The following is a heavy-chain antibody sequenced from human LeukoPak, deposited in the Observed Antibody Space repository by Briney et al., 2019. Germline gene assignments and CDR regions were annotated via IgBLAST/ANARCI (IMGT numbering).Heavy chain of an antibody. CDR3: ARPATGDQGGY. J-gene: IGHJ4*02. Sequence: GESLKISCKDPGYSFASFWIGWVRQMPTKGLEWMGTIYPGDSDTRYSPSFQGQVTISADKSISTAYLQWSSLKASDSAIYYCARPATGDQGGYWGQGTLVTVSS. V-gene: IGHV5-51*01. CDR2: IYPGDSDT. D-gene: IGHD2-21*02. CDR1: GYSFASFW.